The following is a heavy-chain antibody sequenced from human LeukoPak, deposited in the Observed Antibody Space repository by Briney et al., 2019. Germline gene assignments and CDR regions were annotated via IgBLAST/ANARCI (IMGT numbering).Heavy chain of an antibody. D-gene: IGHD3-3*01. CDR1: GFTFSSYW. CDR3: ARDLDDYDFWSGYRPYYYYMDV. V-gene: IGHV3-7*01. Sequence: GGSLRLSCAPSGFTFSSYWMHRVRQAPGKGLEWVANIKQDGSEKYYVDSVKGRFTISRDNAKNSLYLQMNSLRAEDTAVYYCARDLDDYDFWSGYRPYYYYMDVWGKGTTVTVSS. CDR2: IKQDGSEK. J-gene: IGHJ6*03.